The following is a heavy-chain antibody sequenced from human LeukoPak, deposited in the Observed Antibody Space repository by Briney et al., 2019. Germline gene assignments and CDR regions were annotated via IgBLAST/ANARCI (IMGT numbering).Heavy chain of an antibody. CDR1: GGSISSYY. CDR2: IYYSGST. D-gene: IGHD1-26*01. Sequence: SETLSLTCTVSGGSISSYYWSWIRQPPGKGLEWIGYIYYSGSTNYNPSLKSRVTISVDTSKNQFSLKLSSVTAADTAVYYCVRHRGGSYWYYFDYWGQGTLVTVSS. V-gene: IGHV4-59*08. J-gene: IGHJ4*02. CDR3: VRHRGGSYWYYFDY.